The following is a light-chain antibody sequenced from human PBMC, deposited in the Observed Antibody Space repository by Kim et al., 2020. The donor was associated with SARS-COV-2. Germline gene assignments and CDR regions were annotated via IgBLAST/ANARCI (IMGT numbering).Light chain of an antibody. J-gene: IGLJ3*02. CDR3: AAWDDSLKVWV. CDR2: RNN. CDR1: SSNIGSRT. V-gene: IGLV1-44*01. Sequence: GQRVTISCSGSSSNIGSRTVNWYQQLPGTAPKLLIYRNNQRPSGVPDRISGSKSGTSASLAISGLQPEDEANYYCAAWDDSLKVWVFGGGTRLTVL.